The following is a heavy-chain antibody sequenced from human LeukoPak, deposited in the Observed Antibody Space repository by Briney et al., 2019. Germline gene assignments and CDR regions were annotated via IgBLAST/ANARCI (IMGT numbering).Heavy chain of an antibody. D-gene: IGHD2-21*01. Sequence: ASVKVSCKTSGGTFSSDAINWVRQAPGQGLEWMGRIILILGVTNYAQKYQDRVTITADRSTTTAYMELNNLRSEDTAVYYCARDFAVAAAFDIWGQGTMVTVSS. CDR1: GGTFSSDA. CDR3: ARDFAVAAAFDI. CDR2: IILILGVT. J-gene: IGHJ3*02. V-gene: IGHV1-69*04.